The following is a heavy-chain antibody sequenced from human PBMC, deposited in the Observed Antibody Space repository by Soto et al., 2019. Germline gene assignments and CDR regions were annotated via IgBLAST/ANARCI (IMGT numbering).Heavy chain of an antibody. CDR1: GFTFSIYA. Sequence: PGGSLRLSCAASGFTFSIYAMNWVRQAPGKGLEWVSAISGSGSSTYYADSVKGRFTISRDTFKNTLYLQMNSLRAEDTAVYYCAKRGFPGTTLYYYGMDVWGQGTTVTVSS. V-gene: IGHV3-23*01. D-gene: IGHD1-1*01. CDR3: AKRGFPGTTLYYYGMDV. CDR2: ISGSGSST. J-gene: IGHJ6*02.